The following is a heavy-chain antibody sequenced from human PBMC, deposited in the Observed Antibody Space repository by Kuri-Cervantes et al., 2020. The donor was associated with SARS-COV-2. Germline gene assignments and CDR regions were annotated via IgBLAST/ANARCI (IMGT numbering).Heavy chain of an antibody. Sequence: ASVNVSCKASGYIFTSYGISCVRQATGQGLQWMGWISGYNLKTIYAQKVQDRVTMTVDTSTDTGFMEVRSLRSDDTAVYYCARDRWDAILDCWGQGTLVTVSS. V-gene: IGHV1-18*04. J-gene: IGHJ4*02. CDR2: ISGYNLKT. CDR1: GYIFTSYG. CDR3: ARDRWDAILDC. D-gene: IGHD1-26*01.